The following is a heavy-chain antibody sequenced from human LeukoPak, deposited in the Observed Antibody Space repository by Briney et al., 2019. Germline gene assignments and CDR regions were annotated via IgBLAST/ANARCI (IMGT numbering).Heavy chain of an antibody. CDR1: GGSISSYY. J-gene: IGHJ6*02. Sequence: PSETLSLTCTVSGGSISSYYWSWIRQPPGKGLEWIGYIYYSGSTNYNPSLKSRVTISVDTSKNQFSLKLSSVTAADTAVYYCAGRYSSSWYNYYYYYGMDVWGQGTTVTVSS. CDR2: IYYSGST. CDR3: AGRYSSSWYNYYYYYGMDV. D-gene: IGHD6-13*01. V-gene: IGHV4-59*01.